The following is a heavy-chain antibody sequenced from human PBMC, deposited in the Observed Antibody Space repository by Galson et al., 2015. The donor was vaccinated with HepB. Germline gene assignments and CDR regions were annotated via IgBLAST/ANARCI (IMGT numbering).Heavy chain of an antibody. V-gene: IGHV1-3*01. CDR2: INAGNGNT. D-gene: IGHD3-3*01. CDR3: ARKRDDFWSGWFDY. Sequence: SVKVSCKASGSTFTSYAMHWVRQAPGQRLEWMGWINAGNGNTKYSQKFQGRVTITRDTSASTAYMELSSLRSEDTAVYYCARKRDDFWSGWFDYWGQGTLVTVSS. J-gene: IGHJ5*01. CDR1: GSTFTSYA.